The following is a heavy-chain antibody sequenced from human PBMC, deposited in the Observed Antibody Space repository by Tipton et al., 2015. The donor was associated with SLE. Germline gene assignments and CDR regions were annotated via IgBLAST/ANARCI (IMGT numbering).Heavy chain of an antibody. V-gene: IGHV3-23*01. J-gene: IGHJ1*01. CDR2: ISGSGGST. CDR1: GFTFNSYA. Sequence: SLRLSCAASGFTFNSYAMNWVRQAPGKGLEWVSVISGSGGSTYYADSVKGRFTISRDNSKNTLYLQMNSLRAEDTAVYYCARMGDGYSSSWGQGTLVTVSS. CDR3: ARMGDGYSSS. D-gene: IGHD6-13*01.